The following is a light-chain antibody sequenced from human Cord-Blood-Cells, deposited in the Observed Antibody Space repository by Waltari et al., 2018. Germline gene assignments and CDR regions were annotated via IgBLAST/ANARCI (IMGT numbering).Light chain of an antibody. Sequence: DIQMTQSPSTLSASVGARVPITCRASQSISSWLAWYQQKPGKAPKPLIYDASSLESGVPSRFSGSGSGTEFTLTISSLQPDDFATYYCQQYNSYSYTFGQGTKLEIK. CDR1: QSISSW. CDR3: QQYNSYSYT. CDR2: DAS. V-gene: IGKV1-5*01. J-gene: IGKJ2*01.